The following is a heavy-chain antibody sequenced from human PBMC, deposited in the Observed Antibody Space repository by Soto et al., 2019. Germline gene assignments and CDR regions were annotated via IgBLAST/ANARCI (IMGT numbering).Heavy chain of an antibody. CDR1: GYTFTSYD. Sequence: ASVKVSCKASGYTFTSYDINWVRQATGQGLEWMGWMSPNSGNTGYAQKFQGRVTMTRNTSISTAYMELSSLRSEDTAVYYCARAWSSSWYYYYYGMDVWGQGTTVTVSS. D-gene: IGHD6-13*01. V-gene: IGHV1-8*01. J-gene: IGHJ6*02. CDR3: ARAWSSSWYYYYYGMDV. CDR2: MSPNSGNT.